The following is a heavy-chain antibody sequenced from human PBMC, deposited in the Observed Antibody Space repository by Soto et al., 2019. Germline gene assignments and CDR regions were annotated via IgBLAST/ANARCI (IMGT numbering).Heavy chain of an antibody. CDR1: GFTFSSYW. CDR3: ARDSSRQLPPWFGEETYKTTYYYYMDV. V-gene: IGHV3-7*01. J-gene: IGHJ6*03. D-gene: IGHD3-10*01. CDR2: IKQDGSEK. Sequence: GGSLRLSCAASGFTFSSYWMSWVRQAPGKGLEWVANIKQDGSEKYYVDSVKGRFTISRDNAKNSLYLQMNSLRAEDTAVYYCARDSSRQLPPWFGEETYKTTYYYYMDVWGKGTTVTVSS.